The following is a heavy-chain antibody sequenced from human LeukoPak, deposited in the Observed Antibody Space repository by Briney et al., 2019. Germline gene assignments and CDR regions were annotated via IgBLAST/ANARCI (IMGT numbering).Heavy chain of an antibody. J-gene: IGHJ3*02. CDR2: IPYDGSTK. Sequence: PGGSLRLSCAASGFTFSSYSMNWVRQAPGKGLEWVAFIPYDGSTKSCADSVKGRFTISRDNSKKTLFLQMSSLRAEDTAVYYCVRDSVYAFHIWGHGTKVTVSS. V-gene: IGHV3-30*02. CDR3: VRDSVYAFHI. CDR1: GFTFSSYS.